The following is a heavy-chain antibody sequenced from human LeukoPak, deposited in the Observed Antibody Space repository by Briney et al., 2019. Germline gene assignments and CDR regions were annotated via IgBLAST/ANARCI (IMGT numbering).Heavy chain of an antibody. D-gene: IGHD3-9*01. V-gene: IGHV4-34*01. J-gene: IGHJ4*02. Sequence: SETLSLTCAVYGGSISGYYWSWIRQPPGKGLEWVGEIHYTGGTSYNPSLKSRAAISIDTSKNQLSLKLSSVTAADTAVYYCARGNILSGYCFDFWGQGALVTVSS. CDR3: ARGNILSGYCFDF. CDR1: GGSISGYY. CDR2: IHYTGGT.